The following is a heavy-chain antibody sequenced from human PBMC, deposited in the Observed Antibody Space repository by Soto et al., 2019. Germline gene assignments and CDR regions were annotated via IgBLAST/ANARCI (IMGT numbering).Heavy chain of an antibody. Sequence: GGSLRLSCAASGVIFSNYVMSGVRQAPGKGLEWVSSISDSGGTSYYADSVKGRFTISRDNSKNTLYLQMNSLRAEDTAIYYCAKRPRALLTFDYWGQGTLVTVSS. CDR2: ISDSGGTS. CDR1: GVIFSNYV. D-gene: IGHD1-26*01. CDR3: AKRPRALLTFDY. V-gene: IGHV3-23*01. J-gene: IGHJ4*02.